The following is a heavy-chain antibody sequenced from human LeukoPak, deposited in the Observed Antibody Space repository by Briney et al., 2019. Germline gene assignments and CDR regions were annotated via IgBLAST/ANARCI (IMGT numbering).Heavy chain of an antibody. CDR1: GYTFTGYY. V-gene: IGHV1-2*02. J-gene: IGHJ6*02. Sequence: ASVKVCCKASGYTFTGYYMYWVRQAPGQGLEWVGWINPNSGGTNYAQKFQGRVTMTRDTSISTAYMELSRLRSDDTAVYYCASGYGDYDPYYYYGMDVWGQGTTVTVSS. D-gene: IGHD4-17*01. CDR3: ASGYGDYDPYYYYGMDV. CDR2: INPNSGGT.